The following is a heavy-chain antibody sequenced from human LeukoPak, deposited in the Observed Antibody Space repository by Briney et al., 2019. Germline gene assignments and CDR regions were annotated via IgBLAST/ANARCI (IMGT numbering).Heavy chain of an antibody. CDR2: ISSSSSYI. D-gene: IGHD1-20*01. CDR3: ARDRGVTENWFDP. CDR1: GFTFSSYS. Sequence: GGSLRLSCAASGFTFSSYSMNWVRQASGKGLEWVSSISSSSSYIYYADSVKGRFTISRDNAKNSLYLQMNSPRAEDTAVYYCARDRGVTENWFDPWGQGTLVTVSS. J-gene: IGHJ5*02. V-gene: IGHV3-21*01.